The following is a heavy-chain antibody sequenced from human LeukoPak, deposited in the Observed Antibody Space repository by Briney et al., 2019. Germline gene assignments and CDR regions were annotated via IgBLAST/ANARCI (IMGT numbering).Heavy chain of an antibody. J-gene: IGHJ4*02. CDR1: GGSISSYY. V-gene: IGHV4-59*08. Sequence: PSETLSLTCTVSGGSISSYYWSWIRQPPGKGLEWIGYIYYSGSTNYNPSLKSRVTISVDTSKNQFSLKLSSVTAADTAVYYCARLGDGYNGNWGQGTLVTVSS. CDR2: IYYSGST. D-gene: IGHD5-24*01. CDR3: ARLGDGYNGN.